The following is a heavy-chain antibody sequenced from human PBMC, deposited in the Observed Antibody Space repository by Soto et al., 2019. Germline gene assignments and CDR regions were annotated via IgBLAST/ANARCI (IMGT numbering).Heavy chain of an antibody. CDR2: IKSKTSGETT. J-gene: IGHJ3*02. V-gene: IGHV3-15*01. D-gene: IGHD1-26*01. Sequence: GGSLRLSCAASGFTFTIAWMPWVRQAPGKGLEWVGRIKSKTSGETTDYAAPVKGRFTISRDDSKNTLFLQMNSLKTEDTGVYYCTTDGFSGIVGIWGQGTMVTVSS. CDR1: GFTFTIAW. CDR3: TTDGFSGIVGI.